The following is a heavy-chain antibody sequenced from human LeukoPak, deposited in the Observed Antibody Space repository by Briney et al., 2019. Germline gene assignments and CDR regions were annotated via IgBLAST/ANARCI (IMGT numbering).Heavy chain of an antibody. CDR3: ARDGGDWGLAV. Sequence: PSETLSLTCTVSGGSISSGGYYWSWIRQHPGNGLEWIGYIYYSGSTYYNPSLKSRVTISVDTSKNQFSLKLSSVTAADTAVYYCARDGGDWGLAVWGQGTLVTVSS. V-gene: IGHV4-31*03. CDR2: IYYSGST. J-gene: IGHJ4*02. CDR1: GGSISSGGYY. D-gene: IGHD7-27*01.